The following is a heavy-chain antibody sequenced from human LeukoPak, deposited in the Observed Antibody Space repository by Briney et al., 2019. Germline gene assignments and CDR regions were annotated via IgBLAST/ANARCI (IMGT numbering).Heavy chain of an antibody. V-gene: IGHV3-74*01. D-gene: IGHD3-10*01. J-gene: IGHJ4*02. CDR2: INSDGSTT. CDR1: GFTFRTYW. Sequence: GGSLRLSCAASGFTFRTYWMHWVRQTPGQGLVWVSRINSDGSTTNYADSVKGRFTVSRDNAQNTLYLQMSSLRAEDTAVYYCARAGNYYFEYWGQGALITVSS. CDR3: ARAGNYYFEY.